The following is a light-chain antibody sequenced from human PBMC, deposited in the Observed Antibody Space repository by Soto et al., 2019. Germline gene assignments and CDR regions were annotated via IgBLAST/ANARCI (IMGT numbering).Light chain of an antibody. CDR2: KAS. J-gene: IGKJ1*01. V-gene: IGKV1-5*03. CDR1: QTISSW. Sequence: DIQMTQSPSTLSGSLGDRVTITCRASQTISSWLAWYQQKPGKAPKLLIYKASTLKSGVPSRFSGSVSGKDFTLTISRLQPDDFATYSSQPSNTYSESLGQGTKVE. CDR3: QPSNTYSES.